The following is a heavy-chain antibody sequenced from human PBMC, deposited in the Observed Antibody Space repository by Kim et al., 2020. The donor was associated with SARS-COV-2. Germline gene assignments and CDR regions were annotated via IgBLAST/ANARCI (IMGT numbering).Heavy chain of an antibody. D-gene: IGHD2-15*01. CDR3: ARGYCSGGSCYSSYFDL. CDR1: GFTFSSYA. CDR2: ISYDGSNK. J-gene: IGHJ2*01. V-gene: IGHV3-30-3*01. Sequence: GGSLRLSCAASGFTFSSYAMHWVRQAPGKGLEWVAVISYDGSNKYYADSVKGRFTISRDNSKNTLYLQMNSLRAEDTAVYYCARGYCSGGSCYSSYFDLWGRGTLVTVSS.